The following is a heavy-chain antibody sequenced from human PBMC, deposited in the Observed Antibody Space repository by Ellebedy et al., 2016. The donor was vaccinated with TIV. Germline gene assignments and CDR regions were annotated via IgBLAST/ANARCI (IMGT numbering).Heavy chain of an antibody. CDR3: ARGVMGYYSYGMDV. D-gene: IGHD2-21*01. CDR1: GASVSTSY. V-gene: IGHV4-59*02. Sequence: MPSETLSLTCTVSGASVSTSYWSWIRQAPGRGLEGIGYIYDMGGIGSTNYIPALKSRVIISGDTSTNQLSLSLTSLTAADTAVYYCARGVMGYYSYGMDVWGQGTTVTVSS. CDR2: IYDMGGIGST. J-gene: IGHJ6*02.